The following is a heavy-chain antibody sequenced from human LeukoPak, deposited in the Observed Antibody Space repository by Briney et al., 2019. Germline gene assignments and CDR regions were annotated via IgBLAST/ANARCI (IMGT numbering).Heavy chain of an antibody. J-gene: IGHJ4*02. V-gene: IGHV2-5*01. D-gene: IGHD1-20*01. CDR2: IYWNDDK. CDR1: GFSLSTTGVG. CDR3: AHRRDSSITGTPPHFDY. Sequence: RESGPTLVNPTQTLTLTCTFSGFSLSTTGVGVGWIRQPPGKALEWLALIYWNDDKRYSPSLKSRLTITKDTSKNQVVLTMTNMDPVDTATYYCAHRRDSSITGTPPHFDYWGQGTLVTVSS.